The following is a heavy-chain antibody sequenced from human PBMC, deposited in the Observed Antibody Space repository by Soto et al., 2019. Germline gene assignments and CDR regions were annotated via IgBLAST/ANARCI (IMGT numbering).Heavy chain of an antibody. D-gene: IGHD5-18*01. CDR2: ISHSGST. V-gene: IGHV4-31*03. J-gene: IGHJ4*02. Sequence: QVQVQESGPGLVKTSQTLSLSCTVSGGSISSAAYYWSWIGQHPGKGLEWIGYISHSGSTYYTPSLKSRVIISADTSKNQFSLNLTSVTAADTAVYYCAREYTYGSNFFDCWGQGALVTVSS. CDR3: AREYTYGSNFFDC. CDR1: GGSISSAAYY.